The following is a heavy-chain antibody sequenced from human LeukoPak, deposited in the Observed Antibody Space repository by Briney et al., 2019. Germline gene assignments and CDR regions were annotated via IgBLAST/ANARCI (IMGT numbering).Heavy chain of an antibody. CDR2: TKQDGSEK. J-gene: IGHJ4*02. D-gene: IGHD4-11*01. CDR1: RFTFTDYW. Sequence: GGSLRLSCAASRFTFTDYWMSWVRQAPGKGLEWVANTKQDGSEKYYMDSVKGRFTISRDNAKNSLYLQMNSLRAEDTAVYYCARDHPVTIDYWGQGTLVTVSS. V-gene: IGHV3-7*01. CDR3: ARDHPVTIDY.